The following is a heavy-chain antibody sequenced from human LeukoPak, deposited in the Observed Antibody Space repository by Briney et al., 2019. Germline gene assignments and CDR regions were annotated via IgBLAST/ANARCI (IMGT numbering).Heavy chain of an antibody. CDR2: INTRSSVI. CDR3: AREPPYGDYALDY. CDR1: GFTFSSYS. V-gene: IGHV3-48*02. J-gene: IGHJ4*02. D-gene: IGHD4-17*01. Sequence: GGSLRLSCAAPGFTFSSYSMNWVRQAPGKGLEWVSYINTRSSVIHYADSVKGRFSISRDNAKNSLYLQMNSLRDDDTAVYYCAREPPYGDYALDYWGQGTQVTVSS.